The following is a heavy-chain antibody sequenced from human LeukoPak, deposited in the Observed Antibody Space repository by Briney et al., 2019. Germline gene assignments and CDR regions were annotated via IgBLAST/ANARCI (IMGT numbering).Heavy chain of an antibody. Sequence: GGSLGLSCAASGFTFSSYAMTWVRQAPGKGLEWVSVIWYDGTNKYYADSVKGRFTISRDNSKNTLYLQMNSLRAEDTAVYYCARDDDYGDSYWYFDLWGRGTLVTVSS. CDR1: GFTFSSYA. J-gene: IGHJ2*01. CDR3: ARDDDYGDSYWYFDL. CDR2: IWYDGTNK. D-gene: IGHD4-17*01. V-gene: IGHV3-33*08.